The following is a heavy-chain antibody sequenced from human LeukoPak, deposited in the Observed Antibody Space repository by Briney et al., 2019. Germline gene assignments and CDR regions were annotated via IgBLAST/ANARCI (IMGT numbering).Heavy chain of an antibody. CDR3: AKGGSSSGWFAP. Sequence: SETLSLTCTVSGGSISSYYWSWIRQPPGKGLEWIGYIYYSGSTNYNPSLKSRVTISVDTSKNQFSLKLSSVTAADTAVYYCAKGGSSSGWFAPWSQATLVT. V-gene: IGHV4-59*01. CDR1: GGSISSYY. CDR2: IYYSGST. D-gene: IGHD6-6*01. J-gene: IGHJ5*02.